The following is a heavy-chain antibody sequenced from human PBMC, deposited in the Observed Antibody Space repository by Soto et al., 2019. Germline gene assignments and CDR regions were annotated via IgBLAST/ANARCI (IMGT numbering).Heavy chain of an antibody. CDR1: AFTFSSYA. V-gene: IGHV3-23*01. Sequence: GSLRLSCAASAFTFSSYAMSWVRQPPGKGLEWVSVISGSGGSTYYADSVKGRFTISRDNSKNTLYLQMNSLRAEDTAVYYCAKAPSYSSSDTRYYYYAMDVWGQGTRVTVSS. CDR2: ISGSGGST. J-gene: IGHJ6*02. D-gene: IGHD6-6*01. CDR3: AKAPSYSSSDTRYYYYAMDV.